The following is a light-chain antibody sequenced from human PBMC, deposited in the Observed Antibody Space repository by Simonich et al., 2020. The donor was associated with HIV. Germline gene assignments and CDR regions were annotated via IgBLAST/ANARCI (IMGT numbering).Light chain of an antibody. CDR2: ERS. V-gene: IGKV2-29*02. Sequence: DIVMTQTPLSLSVTPGQPASISCKSSQSLLHSDGRTYLYWYLQKPGQSPQLLIYERSSRFSGVPDRFSGSGSGTDFTLHISRVEAEDVGVYYCMQGIHFPYTFGQGTKVEIK. J-gene: IGKJ2*01. CDR1: QSLLHSDGRTY. CDR3: MQGIHFPYT.